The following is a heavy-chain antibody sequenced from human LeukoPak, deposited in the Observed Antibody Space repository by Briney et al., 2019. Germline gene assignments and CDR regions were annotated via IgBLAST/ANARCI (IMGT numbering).Heavy chain of an antibody. CDR1: GFTFSIYS. Sequence: GGSLRLSCAASGFTFSIYSMNWVRQAPGKGLEWVSSIDSSSYNIYYADSVKGRFTISRDNTQSSVFLQMNSLRAEDTAVYYCARDLAYYYDRNYDWGQGTLVTVSS. CDR3: ARDLAYYYDRNYD. CDR2: IDSSSYNI. J-gene: IGHJ4*02. V-gene: IGHV3-21*01. D-gene: IGHD3-22*01.